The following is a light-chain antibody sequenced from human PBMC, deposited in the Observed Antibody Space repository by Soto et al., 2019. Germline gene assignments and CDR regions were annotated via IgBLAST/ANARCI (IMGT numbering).Light chain of an antibody. CDR3: QQRSNWPPT. CDR1: QSVNTN. J-gene: IGKJ1*01. CDR2: GAS. Sequence: EIVLTQSPGTLSLSPGERATLSCRASQSVNTNLAWYQQKPGQAPRLLISGASSRATGIPDRFSGSGSGTDFTLTISRLEPEDFALYYCQQRSNWPPTFGQGTKVEIK. V-gene: IGKV3D-20*02.